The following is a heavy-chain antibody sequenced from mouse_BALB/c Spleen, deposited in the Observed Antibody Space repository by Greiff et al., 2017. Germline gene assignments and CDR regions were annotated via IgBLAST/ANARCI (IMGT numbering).Heavy chain of an antibody. CDR2: INPSTGYT. D-gene: IGHD2-1*01. Sequence: QVQLQQSGAELAKPGASVKMSCKASGYTFTSYWMHWVKQRPGQGLEWIGYINPSTGYTEYNQKFKDKATLTADKSSSTAYMQLSSLTSEDSAVYYCARLDGNYGFAYWGQGTLVTVSA. CDR3: ARLDGNYGFAY. V-gene: IGHV1-7*01. J-gene: IGHJ3*01. CDR1: GYTFTSYW.